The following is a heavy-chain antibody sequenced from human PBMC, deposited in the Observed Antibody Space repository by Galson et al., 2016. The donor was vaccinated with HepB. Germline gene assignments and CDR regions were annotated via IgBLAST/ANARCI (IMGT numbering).Heavy chain of an antibody. Sequence: LRLSCAASGFTFSSFAINWVRQAPGKGLEWVSGISGSGGTTYHADSVKGRFTISRDNSKNTLYLQMNSLRAEDTAVYYCAKEVVRFLHGYGMDVWGQGTTVTVSS. CDR3: AKEVVRFLHGYGMDV. CDR1: GFTFSSFA. D-gene: IGHD3-3*01. CDR2: ISGSGGTT. V-gene: IGHV3-23*01. J-gene: IGHJ6*02.